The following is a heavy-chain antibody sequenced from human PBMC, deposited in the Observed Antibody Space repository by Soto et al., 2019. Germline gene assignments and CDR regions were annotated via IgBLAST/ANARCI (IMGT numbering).Heavy chain of an antibody. V-gene: IGHV1-8*01. CDR3: AAWYYYGSGSSHYYYYMDV. J-gene: IGHJ6*03. Sequence: ASVKVSCKSSGYTFTSYDINWVRQATGQGLEWMGWMNPNSGNTGYAQKFQGRVTMTRNTSISTAYMELSSLRSEDTAVYYCAAWYYYGSGSSHYYYYMDVWGKGTTVTVSS. CDR2: MNPNSGNT. CDR1: GYTFTSYD. D-gene: IGHD3-10*01.